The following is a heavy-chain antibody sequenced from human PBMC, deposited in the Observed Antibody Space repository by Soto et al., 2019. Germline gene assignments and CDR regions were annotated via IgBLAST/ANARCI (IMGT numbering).Heavy chain of an antibody. CDR3: VRTWFVEDNYGMDV. J-gene: IGHJ6*02. Sequence: QVQLVESGGGVVQPGTSLRLSCAASGFTFTSYGLHWVRQAPGKGLEWVAGISYDGSKKYFADSVKGRFTISRDNPRSTLFLDMKSLRGEDTAIYYCVRTWFVEDNYGMDVWGQGTTVTVSS. CDR2: ISYDGSKK. D-gene: IGHD3-10*01. CDR1: GFTFTSYG. V-gene: IGHV3-30*03.